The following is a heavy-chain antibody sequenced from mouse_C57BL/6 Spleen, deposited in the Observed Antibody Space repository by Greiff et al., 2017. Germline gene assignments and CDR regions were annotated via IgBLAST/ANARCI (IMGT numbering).Heavy chain of an antibody. CDR3: ARGDYGSSYDY. J-gene: IGHJ2*01. V-gene: IGHV3-6*01. D-gene: IGHD1-1*01. CDR2: ISYDGST. CDR1: GYSITSGYY. Sequence: EVKLQESGPGLVKPSQSLSLTCSVTGYSITSGYYWNWIRQFPGNKLEWMGYISYDGSTNYNPSFNNRITITRDTTKNQLFLKLNSVTTEDTATYYCARGDYGSSYDYWGQGTTLTVSS.